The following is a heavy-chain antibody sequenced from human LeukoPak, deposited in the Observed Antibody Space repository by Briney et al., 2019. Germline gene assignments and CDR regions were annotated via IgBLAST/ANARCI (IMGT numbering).Heavy chain of an antibody. D-gene: IGHD3-22*01. V-gene: IGHV1-69*05. CDR1: GGTFSSYA. Sequence: ASVKVSCKASGGTFSSYAISWVRQAPGQGLEWMGGIIPIFGTASYAQKFQGRVTITTDESTSTAYMELSSLRSEDTAVYYCARASYYYDSSGYYYSNFDYWGQGTLVTVSS. J-gene: IGHJ4*02. CDR3: ARASYYYDSSGYYYSNFDY. CDR2: IIPIFGTA.